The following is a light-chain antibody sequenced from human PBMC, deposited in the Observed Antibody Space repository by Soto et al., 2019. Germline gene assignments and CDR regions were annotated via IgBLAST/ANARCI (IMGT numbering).Light chain of an antibody. V-gene: IGKV3-20*01. J-gene: IGKJ3*01. CDR3: QQYGSSPPET. Sequence: EIVLTQSPGTLSLSPGERATLSCRASQSVSSSYLAWYQQKPGQAPRLLIYGASSRATGIPDRFSGSGSGTDFTLTISSLEPEDFAVYYCQQYGSSPPETFGPGAKVDIK. CDR2: GAS. CDR1: QSVSSSY.